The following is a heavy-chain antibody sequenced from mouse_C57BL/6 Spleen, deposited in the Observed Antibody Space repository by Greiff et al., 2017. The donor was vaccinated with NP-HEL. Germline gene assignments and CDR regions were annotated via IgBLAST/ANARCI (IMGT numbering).Heavy chain of an antibody. CDR1: GYTFTSYW. CDR3: ARRRHLRWYAMDY. V-gene: IGHV1-69*01. J-gene: IGHJ4*01. CDR2: IDPSDSYT. Sequence: QVQLQQPGAELVMPGASVKLSCKASGYTFTSYWMHWVKQRPGQGLEWIGEIDPSDSYTNYNQKFKGKSTLTVDKSSSTAYMQLSSLTSEDSAVYYCARRRHLRWYAMDYWGQGTTVTVSS. D-gene: IGHD2-1*01.